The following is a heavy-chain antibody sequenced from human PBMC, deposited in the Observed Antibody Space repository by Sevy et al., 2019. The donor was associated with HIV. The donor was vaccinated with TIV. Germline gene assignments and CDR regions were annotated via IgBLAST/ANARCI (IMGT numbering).Heavy chain of an antibody. CDR1: GFTFSSYA. CDR2: IGGSADYT. Sequence: QLGGSLRPSCVTSGFTFSSYAMSWVRQTPGKGLEWVSAIGGSADYTYYADSVKGRFTSPRDNSKNRLYLQMNGLRAEDTAVYYCAKDVSEHSYSDYWGQGTLVTVSS. CDR3: AKDVSEHSYSDY. V-gene: IGHV3-23*01. J-gene: IGHJ4*02. D-gene: IGHD3-10*01.